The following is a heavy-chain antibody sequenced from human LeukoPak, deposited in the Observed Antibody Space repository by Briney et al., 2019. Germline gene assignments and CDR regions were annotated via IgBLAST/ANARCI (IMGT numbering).Heavy chain of an antibody. D-gene: IGHD6-13*01. Sequence: ASVKVSCKASGYTFTGYYMHWVRQAPGQGLEWMGWINPNSGGTNYAQKFQGRVTMTRDTSISTAYMELSRLRSDDTAVYYCATGPSIAAAGTTDYWGQGTLVTVSS. CDR2: INPNSGGT. CDR3: ATGPSIAAAGTTDY. J-gene: IGHJ4*02. CDR1: GYTFTGYY. V-gene: IGHV1-2*02.